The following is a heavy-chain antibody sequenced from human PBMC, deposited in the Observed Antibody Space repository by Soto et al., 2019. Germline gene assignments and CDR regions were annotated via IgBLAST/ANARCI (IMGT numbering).Heavy chain of an antibody. CDR3: TTDSGPQYYYYYYGMDV. V-gene: IGHV3-23*01. Sequence: GGSLRLSCAASGFTFSSYAMSWVRQAPGKGLEWVSAISGSGGSTYYADSVKGRFAISRDNSKNTLYLQMNSLKTEDTAVYYCTTDSGPQYYYYYYGMDVWGQGTTVTVSS. J-gene: IGHJ6*02. CDR2: ISGSGGST. CDR1: GFTFSSYA. D-gene: IGHD5-12*01.